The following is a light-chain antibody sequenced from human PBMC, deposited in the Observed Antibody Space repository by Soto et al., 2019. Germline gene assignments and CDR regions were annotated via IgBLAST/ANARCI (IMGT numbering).Light chain of an antibody. CDR1: QSVLYSSNNKNY. J-gene: IGKJ4*01. CDR2: WAS. Sequence: DIVMTQSPDSLAVSLGESATINCKSSQSVLYSSNNKNYLAWYQQKPGQPPKLLIYWASTRESGVPDRFSGSGSGTDFTLTISSLQAEDVAVYYCQQYYSTLLTFGGGTQVEIK. CDR3: QQYYSTLLT. V-gene: IGKV4-1*01.